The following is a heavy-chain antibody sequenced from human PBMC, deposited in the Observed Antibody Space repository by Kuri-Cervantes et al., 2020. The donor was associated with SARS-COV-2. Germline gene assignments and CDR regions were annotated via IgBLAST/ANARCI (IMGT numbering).Heavy chain of an antibody. CDR3: ARPGAGYRRNPPDY. Sequence: GGSLRLSCAASGFTFSSYSMNWVRQAPGKGLEWVSSISSSSSYIYYADSVKGRFTISRDNAKNSLYPQMNSLRAEDTAVYYCARPGAGYRRNPPDYWGQGTLVTVSS. CDR2: ISSSSSYI. D-gene: IGHD6-13*01. J-gene: IGHJ4*02. V-gene: IGHV3-21*01. CDR1: GFTFSSYS.